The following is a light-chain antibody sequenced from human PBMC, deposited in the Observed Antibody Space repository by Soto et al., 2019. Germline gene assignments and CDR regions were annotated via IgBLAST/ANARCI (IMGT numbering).Light chain of an antibody. J-gene: IGKJ3*01. CDR1: QSITSF. CDR2: GAS. CDR3: LQTYRTPFT. Sequence: DIQMTQSPSSLSASVGDRVTITCRASQSITSFLSWYQHKPGKAPKLLIYGASSLHRGVPSRFSGSGSGTDFTHTISSLQPGDFATYYCLQTYRTPFTFGPGTTVDLK. V-gene: IGKV1-39*01.